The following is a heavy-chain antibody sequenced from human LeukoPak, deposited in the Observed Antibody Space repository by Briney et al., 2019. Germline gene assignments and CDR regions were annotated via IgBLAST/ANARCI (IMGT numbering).Heavy chain of an antibody. D-gene: IGHD3-10*01. V-gene: IGHV1-2*02. CDR2: INPNSGGT. Sequence: GASVKVSCKASGYTFTGYFIHWVRQAPGQGLEWMGWINPNSGGTNYAQKFQGRVTMTRDTSISTAYMELSRLRSDDTAVYYCARDRATMVRGVIGAFDIWGQGTMVTVSS. CDR1: GYTFTGYF. J-gene: IGHJ3*02. CDR3: ARDRATMVRGVIGAFDI.